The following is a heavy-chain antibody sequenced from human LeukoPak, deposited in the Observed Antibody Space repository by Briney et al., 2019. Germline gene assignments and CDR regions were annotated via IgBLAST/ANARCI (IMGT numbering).Heavy chain of an antibody. CDR3: ASPSEVPTAIFGVVRVAFDI. D-gene: IGHD3-3*01. CDR2: IIPIFGTA. V-gene: IGHV1-69*13. Sequence: ASVKVSCKASGGTFSSYAISWVRQAPGQGLEWMGGIIPIFGTANYAQKFQGRVTITADESTSTAYMELSSLRSEDSAVYYCASPSEVPTAIFGVVRVAFDIWGQGTMVTVSS. CDR1: GGTFSSYA. J-gene: IGHJ3*02.